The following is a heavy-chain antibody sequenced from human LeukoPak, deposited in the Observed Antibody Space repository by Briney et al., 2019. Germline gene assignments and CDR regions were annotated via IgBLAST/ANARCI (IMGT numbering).Heavy chain of an antibody. V-gene: IGHV5-51*01. CDR2: IYPGDSDL. J-gene: IGHJ4*02. CDR1: GYTFTSYW. D-gene: IGHD5-24*01. Sequence: GESLKISCKGSGYTFTSYWIGWVRQMPGKGLEWIGIIYPGDSDLRYNPSFQGQVTISADKSISTAYLQWSNLKASDTAIYYCARHEEVATITSFAYWGQGTLVTVSS. CDR3: ARHEEVATITSFAY.